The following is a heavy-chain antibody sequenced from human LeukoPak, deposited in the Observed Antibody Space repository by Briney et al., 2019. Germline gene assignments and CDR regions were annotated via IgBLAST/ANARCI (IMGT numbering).Heavy chain of an antibody. V-gene: IGHV3-48*03. CDR2: ISFTSTTV. J-gene: IGHJ4*02. Sequence: GGSLRLSCAASGFTFSSYEMNWVRQAPGKGLEWISYISFTSTTVYYADSVKGRFTVSRDDAKNSLYLQMNSLRDEDTAMFYCARVGDGHSVNYLDLRGQGTLVTVSS. D-gene: IGHD5-24*01. CDR1: GFTFSSYE. CDR3: ARVGDGHSVNYLDL.